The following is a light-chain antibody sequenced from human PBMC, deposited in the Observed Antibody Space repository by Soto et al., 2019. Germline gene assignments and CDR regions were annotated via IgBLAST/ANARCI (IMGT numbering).Light chain of an antibody. CDR1: QSVSSSY. Sequence: EIWLTQSAGTLSLSPGERATLSCRASQSVSSSYLAWYQQKPGQAPRLLIYGASSRATGIPDRFSDSGSGTDFTLTISRLEPEDFAVYYCQQYGSSLYTFDQGTKLEIK. CDR2: GAS. V-gene: IGKV3-20*01. J-gene: IGKJ2*01. CDR3: QQYGSSLYT.